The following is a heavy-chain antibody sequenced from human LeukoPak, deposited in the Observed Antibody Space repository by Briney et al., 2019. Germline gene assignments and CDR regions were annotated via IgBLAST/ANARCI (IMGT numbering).Heavy chain of an antibody. CDR3: AREHCSGGSCYSIYYYYYMDV. CDR2: IHYSGST. Sequence: PSETLSLTCTVSGGSITNYYWSWIRQPPGKGLEWIGYIHYSGSTKYKSSLKSRVTISVDTSKNQFSLKLSSVIAADTAVYYCAREHCSGGSCYSIYYYYYMDVWGKGTTVTVSS. CDR1: GGSITNYY. V-gene: IGHV4-59*12. D-gene: IGHD2-15*01. J-gene: IGHJ6*03.